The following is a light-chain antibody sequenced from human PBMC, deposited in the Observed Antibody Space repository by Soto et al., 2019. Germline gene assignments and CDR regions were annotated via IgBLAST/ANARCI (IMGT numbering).Light chain of an antibody. CDR3: QQYNTWLWT. CDR2: GAS. V-gene: IGKV3-15*01. CDR1: QSVNAN. Sequence: EVVMTQSPATLSVSPGERATLSCRASQSVNANLAWYQQKPGQAPRLLIHGASNRAIAIPARVSGSGFGTEFVLTVSGLQSEVFAVYYCQQYNTWLWTFRQGNKRDI. J-gene: IGKJ1*01.